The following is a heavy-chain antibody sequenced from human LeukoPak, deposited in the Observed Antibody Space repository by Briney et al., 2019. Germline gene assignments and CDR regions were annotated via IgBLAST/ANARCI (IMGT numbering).Heavy chain of an antibody. V-gene: IGHV5-51*01. CDR1: GYSFTSYW. CDR3: ARGGWFGELEGNWFDP. D-gene: IGHD3-10*01. CDR2: IYPGDSDT. J-gene: IGHJ5*02. Sequence: GESLKISCKGSGYSFTSYWIGWVRQMPGKGLEWMGIIYPGDSDTRYSPSFQGQVTISADKSISTAYLQWSSLKASDTAMYYCARGGWFGELEGNWFDPWGQGTLVTVSS.